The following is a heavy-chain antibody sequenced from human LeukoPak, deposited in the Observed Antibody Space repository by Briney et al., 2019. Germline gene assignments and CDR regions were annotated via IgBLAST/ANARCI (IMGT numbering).Heavy chain of an antibody. CDR1: GFTFSSYG. J-gene: IGHJ1*01. Sequence: GGSLGLSCAASGFTFSSYGMHWVRQVPGKGLEWVAFIRYDGSNKHYADSVKGRFTISRDNSKNTLYLQMNSLRAEDTAVYYCAKDGVGATATQHWGQGTLVTVSS. V-gene: IGHV3-30*02. D-gene: IGHD1-26*01. CDR2: IRYDGSNK. CDR3: AKDGVGATATQH.